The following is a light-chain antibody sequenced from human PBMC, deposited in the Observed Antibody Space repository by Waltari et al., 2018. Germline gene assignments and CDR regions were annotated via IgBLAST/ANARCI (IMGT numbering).Light chain of an antibody. Sequence: QSALTQPASVSGSPGQSITISCTGTSSDVGAYNYVSWYQQHPGKAPKLMIYEVSNRPSGFSNRFSGSNSGNTASLTISGLQADDEADYYCSSYTSSSTLVFGGGTKLTVL. CDR1: SSDVGAYNY. CDR2: EVS. CDR3: SSYTSSSTLV. V-gene: IGLV2-14*01. J-gene: IGLJ2*01.